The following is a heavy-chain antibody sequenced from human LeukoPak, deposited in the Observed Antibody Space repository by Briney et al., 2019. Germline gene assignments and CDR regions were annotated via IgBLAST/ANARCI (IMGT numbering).Heavy chain of an antibody. CDR2: IYHSGST. CDR3: ARAGYSGYDTPLEYDY. J-gene: IGHJ4*02. Sequence: SETLSLTCAVSGYSISSGYCWGWIRQPPGKGLEWIGSIYHSGSTYYNPSLKSRVTISVDTSKNQFSLKLSSVTAADTAVYYCARAGYSGYDTPLEYDYWGQGTLVTVSS. V-gene: IGHV4-38-2*01. CDR1: GYSISSGYC. D-gene: IGHD5-12*01.